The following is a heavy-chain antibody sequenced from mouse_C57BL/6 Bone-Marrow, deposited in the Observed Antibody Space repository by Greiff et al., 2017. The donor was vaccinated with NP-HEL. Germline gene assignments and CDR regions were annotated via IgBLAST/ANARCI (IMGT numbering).Heavy chain of an antibody. J-gene: IGHJ4*01. CDR2: TYPRSGNT. V-gene: IGHV1-81*01. CDR3: ARELGDYAMDY. D-gene: IGHD4-1*01. Sequence: VQLQQSGAELARPGASVKLSCKASGYTFTSYGISWVKQRTGQGLEWIGETYPRSGNTYYNEKFKGKATLTADKSSSTAYMELRSLTSEDSAVYFCARELGDYAMDYWGQGTSVTVSS. CDR1: GYTFTSYG.